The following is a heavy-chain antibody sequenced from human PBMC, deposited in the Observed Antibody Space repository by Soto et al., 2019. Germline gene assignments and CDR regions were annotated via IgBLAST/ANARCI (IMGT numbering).Heavy chain of an antibody. D-gene: IGHD3-10*01. J-gene: IGHJ4*02. CDR3: ARDRRYDYDGSRSFDW. CDR2: IWYDGTNK. Sequence: GGSLRLSFTASGFAFTSYGLHWVRQAPGKGLEWVAVIWYDGTNKYYPDSVKGRFTISRDNSKNTVYLEMNSLSAEDTAVYYCARDRRYDYDGSRSFDWWGPGT. CDR1: GFAFTSYG. V-gene: IGHV3-33*01.